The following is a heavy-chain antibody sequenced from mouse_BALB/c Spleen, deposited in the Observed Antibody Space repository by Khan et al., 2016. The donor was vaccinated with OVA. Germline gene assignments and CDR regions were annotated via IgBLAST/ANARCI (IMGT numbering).Heavy chain of an antibody. D-gene: IGHD2-1*01. V-gene: IGHV2-6-1*01. CDR1: GFSLTSYG. J-gene: IGHJ1*01. CDR3: ARHGYYGNYGPYFDV. CDR2: IWSDGHT. Sequence: QVQLKESGPGLVAPSQSLSITCTISGFSLTSYGVHWVRQPPGKGLEWLVVIWSDGHTTYNSALKSRLSISKDNSKSPVFLKMNSLQTDDTAMYXCARHGYYGNYGPYFDVWGAGTTDTVSS.